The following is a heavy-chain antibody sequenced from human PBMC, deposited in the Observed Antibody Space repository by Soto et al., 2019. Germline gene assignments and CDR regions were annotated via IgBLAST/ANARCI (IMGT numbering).Heavy chain of an antibody. J-gene: IGHJ5*02. CDR1: GFSLNTRGVG. CDR3: AHSPIYCSGSICYVWFDP. Sequence: GSGPTLVNPTQTLTPTCTFSGFSLNTRGVGVSWIRQPPGKALEWLALIYWDDDKRYNPSLRSRLTIVKDTPKNQVVLTMTNMDPMDTATYYCAHSPIYCSGSICYVWFDPWGQGTLVTVSS. V-gene: IGHV2-5*02. CDR2: IYWDDDK. D-gene: IGHD2-8*02.